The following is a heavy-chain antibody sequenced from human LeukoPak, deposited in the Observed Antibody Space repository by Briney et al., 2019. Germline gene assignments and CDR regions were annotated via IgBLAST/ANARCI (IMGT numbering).Heavy chain of an antibody. CDR1: GFTFSSYS. D-gene: IGHD4-23*01. Sequence: PGGSLRLSCAASGFTFSSYSMNWVRQAPGKGLEWVSSISSSSSYIYYADSVKGRFTISRDNGKNSLYKQMNRLRAEDTAVYYCARDLYGGNLHAFDIWGQGTMVTVSS. J-gene: IGHJ3*02. CDR3: ARDLYGGNLHAFDI. V-gene: IGHV3-21*01. CDR2: ISSSSSYI.